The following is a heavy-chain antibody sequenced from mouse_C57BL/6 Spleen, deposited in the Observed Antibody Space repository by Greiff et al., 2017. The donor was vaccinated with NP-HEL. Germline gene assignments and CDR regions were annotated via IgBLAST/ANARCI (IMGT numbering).Heavy chain of an antibody. CDR3: ARREVTGSYWYFDV. V-gene: IGHV1-82*01. CDR2: IYPGDGDT. CDR1: GYAFSSSW. Sequence: QVQLQQSGPELVKPGASVKISCKASGYAFSSSWMNWVKQRPGKGLEWIGRIYPGDGDTNYNGKFKGKATLTADKSSSTAYMQLSSLTSEDSAVSFCARREVTGSYWYFDVWGTGTTVTVSS. J-gene: IGHJ1*03. D-gene: IGHD4-1*01.